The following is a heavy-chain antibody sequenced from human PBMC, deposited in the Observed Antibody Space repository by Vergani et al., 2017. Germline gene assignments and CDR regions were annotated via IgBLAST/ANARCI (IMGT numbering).Heavy chain of an antibody. CDR3: ARGLAAAAHKIYYYYGMDV. Sequence: QVQLQESGPGLVKPSETLSLTCTVSGGSISSYYWSWIRQPAGKGLEWIGRIYTSGSTNYNPSLKSRVTMSVDTSKNQFSLKLSSVTAADTAVYYGARGLAAAAHKIYYYYGMDVWGQGTTVTVSS. V-gene: IGHV4-4*07. D-gene: IGHD6-13*01. CDR2: IYTSGST. J-gene: IGHJ6*02. CDR1: GGSISSYY.